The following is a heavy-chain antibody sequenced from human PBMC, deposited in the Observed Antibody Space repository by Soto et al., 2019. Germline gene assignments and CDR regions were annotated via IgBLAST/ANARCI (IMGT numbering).Heavy chain of an antibody. CDR3: ARETSQQWLLYFRFDP. V-gene: IGHV6-1*01. CDR1: GDRVSSNSAA. D-gene: IGHD6-19*01. Sequence: SPTLSLTCAISGDRVSSNSAAWTWIRQSPSRGLEWLGRTYYRSKWYNDYAVSVKSRITINPDTSKNQFSLQLNSVTPEDTAVYYCARETSQQWLLYFRFDPWGQGTLVTVSS. J-gene: IGHJ5*02. CDR2: TYYRSKWYN.